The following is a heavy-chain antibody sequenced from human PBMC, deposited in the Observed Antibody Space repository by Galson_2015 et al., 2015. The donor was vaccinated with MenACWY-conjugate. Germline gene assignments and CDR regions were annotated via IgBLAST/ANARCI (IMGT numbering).Heavy chain of an antibody. CDR3: ARGVGSSNNWYLDL. V-gene: IGHV6-1*01. CDR1: GDSVSSNIAA. CDR2: TFYRSAWNS. D-gene: IGHD2-2*01. Sequence: CAISGDSVSSNIAACNWIRQSPSRGVEWLGRTFYRSAWNSEYAVSVKRRIRINPDKSKNQFSLQLNSMTPEDTAVYYCARGVGSSNNWYLDLWGQGTLVTVSS. J-gene: IGHJ2*01.